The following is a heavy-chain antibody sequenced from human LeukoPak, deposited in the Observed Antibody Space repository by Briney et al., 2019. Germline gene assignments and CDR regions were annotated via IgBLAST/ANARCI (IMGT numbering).Heavy chain of an antibody. CDR2: INHSGST. CDR1: GGSFSGYY. J-gene: IGHJ4*02. V-gene: IGHV4-34*01. Sequence: SETLSLTCAVYGGSFSGYYWSWIRQPPGKGLQWIGEINHSGSTNYNPSLKSRVTISVDTSKNQFSLKLTSLTAADTAVYYCARGKRGYSSSWYDYWGQGTLVTVSS. CDR3: ARGKRGYSSSWYDY. D-gene: IGHD6-13*01.